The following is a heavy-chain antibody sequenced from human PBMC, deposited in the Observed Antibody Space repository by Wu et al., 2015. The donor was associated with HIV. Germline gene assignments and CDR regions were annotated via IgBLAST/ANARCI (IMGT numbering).Heavy chain of an antibody. Sequence: QVQLVQSAAEVKKPGASVKVSCKASGYEFVSYGISWVRQAPGQGLEWMGWITLYDGETKYAQRLQGRVTMTRDISTSTAYMELRSLRSDDTAKYYCARVSLGAVAGNWFDPWGQGTLVTVSS. CDR2: ITLYDGET. CDR1: GYEFVSYG. J-gene: IGHJ5*02. V-gene: IGHV1-18*01. CDR3: ARVSLGAVAGNWFDP. D-gene: IGHD6-19*01.